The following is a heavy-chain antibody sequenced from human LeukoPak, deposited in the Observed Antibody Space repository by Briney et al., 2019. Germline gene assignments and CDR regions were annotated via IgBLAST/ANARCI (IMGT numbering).Heavy chain of an antibody. CDR2: ISAYNGNT. D-gene: IGHD6-6*01. CDR1: GYTFTSYG. CDR3: ARAAGSSSYYYYYMDV. Sequence: EASVKVSCKASGYTFTSYGISWVRQAPGQGLEWMEWISAYNGNTNYAQKLQGRVTMTTDTSTSTAYMELRSLRSDDTAVYYCARAAGSSSYYYYYMDVWGKGTTVTVSS. V-gene: IGHV1-18*01. J-gene: IGHJ6*03.